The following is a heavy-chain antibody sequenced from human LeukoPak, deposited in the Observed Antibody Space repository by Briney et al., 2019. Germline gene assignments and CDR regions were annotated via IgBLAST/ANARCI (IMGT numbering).Heavy chain of an antibody. CDR2: IRYDGSNK. D-gene: IGHD6-19*01. Sequence: GGSLRLSCAASGFTFSSYGMHWVRQAPGKGLEWVAFIRYDGSNKYYADSVKGRFTISRDNSKNTLYLQMNSLRAEDTAVYYCAKDFGSGSTNFGYWGQGTLVTVSS. J-gene: IGHJ4*02. CDR3: AKDFGSGSTNFGY. CDR1: GFTFSSYG. V-gene: IGHV3-30*02.